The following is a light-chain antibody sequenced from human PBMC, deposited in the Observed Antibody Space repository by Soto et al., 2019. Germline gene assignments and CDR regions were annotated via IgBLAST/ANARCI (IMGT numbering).Light chain of an antibody. CDR1: QSVTSNY. V-gene: IGKV3-20*01. CDR3: QQYASSPWP. CDR2: GAS. J-gene: IGKJ1*01. Sequence: EMVLTQSPGTLSLSPGERATLSCRASQSVTSNYLAWYQQKPGQAPSLLIYGASARAAGIPDRFSGSGTGTDFARTISGLEPEDFAVYFCQQYASSPWPFGQGTKVSIK.